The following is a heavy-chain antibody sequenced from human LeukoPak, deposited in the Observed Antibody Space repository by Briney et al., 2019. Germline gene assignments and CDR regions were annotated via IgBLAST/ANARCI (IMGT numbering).Heavy chain of an antibody. D-gene: IGHD3-10*01. Sequence: EESLKISCKGSGYSFTSYWIGWVRQMPGKGLEWMGIIFPGDSATTYSPSFQGQVTISADKSISTAYLQWSSLKAADTAMYYCARLRGGSLVNHYFDYWGQGTLVTVSS. CDR2: IFPGDSAT. CDR3: ARLRGGSLVNHYFDY. J-gene: IGHJ4*02. CDR1: GYSFTSYW. V-gene: IGHV5-51*01.